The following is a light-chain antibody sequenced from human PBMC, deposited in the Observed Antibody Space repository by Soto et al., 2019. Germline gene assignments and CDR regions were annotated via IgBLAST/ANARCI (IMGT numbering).Light chain of an antibody. CDR2: SNN. J-gene: IGLJ1*01. Sequence: QSVLTQPPSASGTPGQRVTISCSGSRSNIGSNPVNWYQQLPGTAPKLLIDSNNQRPSGVPDRISGSRSGTSASLAICGFQSEDEADYYCAAWDDSLYGRVFGTGTKVTVL. CDR3: AAWDDSLYGRV. CDR1: RSNIGSNP. V-gene: IGLV1-44*01.